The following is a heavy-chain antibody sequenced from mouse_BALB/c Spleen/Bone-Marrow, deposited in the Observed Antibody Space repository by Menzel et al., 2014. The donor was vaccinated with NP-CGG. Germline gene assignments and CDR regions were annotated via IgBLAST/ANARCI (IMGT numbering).Heavy chain of an antibody. J-gene: IGHJ3*01. CDR1: GYTFTDYN. CDR2: IYPYNGVT. D-gene: IGHD2-2*01. Sequence: EVKLQESGPELLKPGASVKISCKASGYTFTDYNMHWVKQSHGKSLEWIGYIYPYNGVTAYNQKFKSKATLTVDNSSSTAYMEFRSLISEDSAVYYCARIYYGYEFTYWGQGTLVTVSA. V-gene: IGHV1S29*02. CDR3: ARIYYGYEFTY.